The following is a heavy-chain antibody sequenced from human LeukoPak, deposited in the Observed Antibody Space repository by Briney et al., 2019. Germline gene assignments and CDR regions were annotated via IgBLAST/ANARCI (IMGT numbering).Heavy chain of an antibody. V-gene: IGHV3-74*03. J-gene: IGHJ4*02. CDR1: GFTFSTCW. Sequence: GGSLRLSCAASGFTFSTCWMHWVRQAPGKGLVWVSRIKSDGSATTYADFVKGRFTVSRDNAKNTLYLQMNSLRAEDTAMYFCARVGGRGSIGGDCWGQGTLVTVSS. CDR2: IKSDGSAT. CDR3: ARVGGRGSIGGDC. D-gene: IGHD3-10*01.